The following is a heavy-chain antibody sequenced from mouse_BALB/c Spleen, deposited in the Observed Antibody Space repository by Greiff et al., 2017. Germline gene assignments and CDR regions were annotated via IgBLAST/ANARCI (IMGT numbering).Heavy chain of an antibody. J-gene: IGHJ3*01. CDR2: INSNGGST. D-gene: IGHD4-1*01. CDR3: ARDLGSSY. V-gene: IGHV5-6-3*01. Sequence: EVKVVESGGGLVQPGGSLKLSCAASGFTFSSYGMSWVRQTPDKRLELVATINSNGGSTYYPDSVKGRFTISRDNAKNTLYLQMSSLKSEDTAMYYCARDLGSSYWGQGTLVTVSA. CDR1: GFTFSSYG.